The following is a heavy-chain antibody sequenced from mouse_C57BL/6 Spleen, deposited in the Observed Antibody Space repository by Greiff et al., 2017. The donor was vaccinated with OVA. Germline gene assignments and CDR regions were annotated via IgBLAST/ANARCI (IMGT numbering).Heavy chain of an antibody. D-gene: IGHD2-2*01. CDR3: AVYYGYDVSFDY. V-gene: IGHV1-42*01. CDR1: GYSFTGYY. CDR2: INPSTGGT. Sequence: VQLKQSGPELVKPGASVKISCKASGYSFTGYYMNWVKQSPEKSLEWIGEINPSTGGTTYNQKFKAKATLTVDNSSSTAYMQLKSLTSEDSAVYYCAVYYGYDVSFDYWGQGTTLTVSS. J-gene: IGHJ2*01.